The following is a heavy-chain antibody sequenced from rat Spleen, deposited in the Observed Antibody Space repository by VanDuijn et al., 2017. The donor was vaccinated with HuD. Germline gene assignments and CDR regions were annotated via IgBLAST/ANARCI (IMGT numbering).Heavy chain of an antibody. Sequence: EVQLVESGGGLIQPGRSLKLSCAASGFTFSDYNMAWVRQAPKKGLEWVATISYAGSSTYYRNCVKGRFTISRDSAKSTLYLQMDSLRSEYTATYYCTRDGEGALDYWGQGVMVTVSS. CDR2: ISYAGSST. V-gene: IGHV5S10*01. CDR1: GFTFSDYN. J-gene: IGHJ2*01. D-gene: IGHD4-2*01. CDR3: TRDGEGALDY.